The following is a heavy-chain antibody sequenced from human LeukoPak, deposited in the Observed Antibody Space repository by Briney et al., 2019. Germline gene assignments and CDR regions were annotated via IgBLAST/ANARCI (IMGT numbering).Heavy chain of an antibody. D-gene: IGHD2-15*01. CDR3: ARACVGYCSGGSCYYYYYMDV. Sequence: GGSLRLSCAASGFTFSSYAMHWVRQAPGKGLEWVAVISYNGSNKKYADSVKGRFTISRDNSKNTLYLQMNSLRAEDTAVYYCARACVGYCSGGSCYYYYYMDVWGKGTTVTISS. CDR1: GFTFSSYA. J-gene: IGHJ6*03. V-gene: IGHV3-30*14. CDR2: ISYNGSNK.